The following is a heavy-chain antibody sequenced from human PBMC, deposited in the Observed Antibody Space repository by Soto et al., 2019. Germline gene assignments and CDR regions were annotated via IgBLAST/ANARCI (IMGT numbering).Heavy chain of an antibody. Sequence: QVQLQESGPGLVKPSQTQSLTCTVSGGSISSGGYYWSWIRQHPGKGLEWIGYIYYSGSTYYNPSLKSRVTISVDTSKNQFSLKLSSVTAADTAVYYCARGRDGYNHLDYWGQGTLVTVSS. J-gene: IGHJ4*02. CDR1: GGSISSGGYY. D-gene: IGHD5-12*01. V-gene: IGHV4-31*03. CDR3: ARGRDGYNHLDY. CDR2: IYYSGST.